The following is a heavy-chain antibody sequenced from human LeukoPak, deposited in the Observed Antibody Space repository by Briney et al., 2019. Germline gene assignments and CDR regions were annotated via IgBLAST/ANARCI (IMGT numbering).Heavy chain of an antibody. D-gene: IGHD6-6*01. J-gene: IGHJ4*02. Sequence: GGSLRLSCAASGFTFRSYAMSWVRQAPGKGLELVSVISGNDSTYYADSVKGRFTISRDNSKNTLYLQMNSLRAEDTAVYYCAKDWYSSSSAFDYWGQGTLVTVSS. CDR3: AKDWYSSSSAFDY. CDR2: ISGNDST. V-gene: IGHV3-23*01. CDR1: GFTFRSYA.